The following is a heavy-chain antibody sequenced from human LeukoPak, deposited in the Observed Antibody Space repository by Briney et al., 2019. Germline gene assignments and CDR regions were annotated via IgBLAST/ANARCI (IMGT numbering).Heavy chain of an antibody. D-gene: IGHD2-8*02. CDR1: VFTFSKYA. V-gene: IGHV3-23*01. J-gene: IGHJ4*02. Sequence: GGSLRLSRAAPVFTFSKYAMSSVRPALGKGLEWVSAISGGGGSTFYADSVKGRFTISRDNSKNTLYLQMNSLRAEDTAVFYCAKDPGDCTGGVCYRYFDYWGQGTLVTVSS. CDR2: ISGGGGST. CDR3: AKDPGDCTGGVCYRYFDY.